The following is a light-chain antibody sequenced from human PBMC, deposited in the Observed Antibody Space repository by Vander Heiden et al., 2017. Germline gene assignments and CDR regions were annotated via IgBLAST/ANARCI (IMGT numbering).Light chain of an antibody. CDR3: QSYDSSLSGSNV. Sequence: QSVLTQPPSVSGAPGQRVTISCTGSSSNIGAGYHVHWYQQLPGTAPNLLIYGNSNRPSGVPDRFSGSKSGTSAALAITGLQAEDEADYYCQSYDSSLSGSNVFGTGTKVTVL. J-gene: IGLJ1*01. CDR1: SSNIGAGYH. CDR2: GNS. V-gene: IGLV1-40*01.